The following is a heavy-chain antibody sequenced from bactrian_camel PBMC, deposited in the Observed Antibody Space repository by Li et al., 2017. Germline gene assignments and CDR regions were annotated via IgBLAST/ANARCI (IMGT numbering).Heavy chain of an antibody. CDR1: GKTRCTYD. J-gene: IGHJ4*01. CDR3: VAELSDYCDRGFHY. Sequence: HVQLVESGGGSVQAGGSLRLSCVVSGKTRCTYDMGWYRQAPGKEREFVSAVEADGTINYADSVKGRFTISRDNAKNTAYLQMNSLKPEDTAVYYCVAELSDYCDRGFHYWGKGTQVTVS. CDR2: VEADGTI. D-gene: IGHD1*01. V-gene: IGHV3S53*01.